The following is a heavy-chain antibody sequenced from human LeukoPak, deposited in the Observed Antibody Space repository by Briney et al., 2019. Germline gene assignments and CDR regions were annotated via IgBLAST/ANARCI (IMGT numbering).Heavy chain of an antibody. Sequence: ASVKVSCKASGGTFSSYAISWVRQAPGQGLEWMGRIIPILGIANYAQKFQGRVTITADKSTSTAYMELSSLRSEDTAVHYCASVLRYFPYGMDVWGQGTTVTVSS. CDR3: ASVLRYFPYGMDV. J-gene: IGHJ6*02. CDR1: GGTFSSYA. V-gene: IGHV1-69*04. CDR2: IIPILGIA. D-gene: IGHD3-9*01.